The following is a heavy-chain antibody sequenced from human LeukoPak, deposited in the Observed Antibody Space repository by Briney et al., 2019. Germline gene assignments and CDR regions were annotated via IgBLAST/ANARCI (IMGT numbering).Heavy chain of an antibody. D-gene: IGHD1-26*01. Sequence: PGGSLRLSCAASGFAFSSHGIPWVRQAPGKGLEWVAFIHYDGSNKYYADSVKGRYTISRDNSKNTLYLQMNSLRPEDTAVYYCAKSLGATRGYFEHWGQGTLVTVSS. CDR3: AKSLGATRGYFEH. V-gene: IGHV3-30*02. CDR2: IHYDGSNK. J-gene: IGHJ4*02. CDR1: GFAFSSHG.